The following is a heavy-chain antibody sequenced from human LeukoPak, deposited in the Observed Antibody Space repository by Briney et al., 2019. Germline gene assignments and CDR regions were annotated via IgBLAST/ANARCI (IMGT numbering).Heavy chain of an antibody. CDR1: GFTVSSNY. CDR3: ARVYRQQLGRAFDI. J-gene: IGHJ3*02. D-gene: IGHD6-13*01. V-gene: IGHV3-53*01. CDR2: IYSGGST. Sequence: TGGSLRLSCAASGFTVSSNYMSWVRQAPGKGLEWVSVIYSGGSTYYADSVKGRFTISRDNSKNTLYLQMNSLRAEDTAVYYCARVYRQQLGRAFDIWGQGTMVTVSS.